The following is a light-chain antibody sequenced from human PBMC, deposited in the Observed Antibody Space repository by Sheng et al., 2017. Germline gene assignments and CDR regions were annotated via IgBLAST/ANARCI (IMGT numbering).Light chain of an antibody. Sequence: EIVLTQSPATLSLSPGERATLSCRASQSVSSYLAWYQQKPGQAPRLLIYDASNRATGIPARFSGSGSGTDFTLTISSLEPEDFAVYHCQHRSNWAWTFGQGTKVEIK. CDR2: DAS. V-gene: IGKV3-11*01. CDR3: QHRSNWAWT. J-gene: IGKJ1*01. CDR1: QSVSSY.